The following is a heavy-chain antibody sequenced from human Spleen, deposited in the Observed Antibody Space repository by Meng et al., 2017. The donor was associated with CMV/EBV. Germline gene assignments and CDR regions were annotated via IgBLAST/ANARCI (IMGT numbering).Heavy chain of an antibody. CDR2: INPKSGNT. J-gene: IGHJ1*01. Sequence: YTFTAHYIHWVRQAHGQGLEWMGWINPKSGNTNYAQKFQGRVTMSRDTSISTAYLEVSRLRSDDTAMYYCARDLSSRIAAAEYFQHWGQGTLVTVSS. CDR1: YTFTAHY. CDR3: ARDLSSRIAAAEYFQH. D-gene: IGHD6-13*01. V-gene: IGHV1-2*02.